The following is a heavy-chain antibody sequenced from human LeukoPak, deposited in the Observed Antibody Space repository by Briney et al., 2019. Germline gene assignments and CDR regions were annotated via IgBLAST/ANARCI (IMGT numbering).Heavy chain of an antibody. CDR1: GFXFSSYA. CDR3: AKGSSGSYYSHFDY. Sequence: GGSLRLSCAASGFXFSSYAINWVRQAPGKGLEWVSLISGSGDSTYYADSVKGRSTISRDNSKNTLYLQMNSLRAEDTAVYYCAKGSSGSYYSHFDYWGQGTLVTVSS. J-gene: IGHJ4*02. CDR2: ISGSGDST. V-gene: IGHV3-23*01. D-gene: IGHD3-10*01.